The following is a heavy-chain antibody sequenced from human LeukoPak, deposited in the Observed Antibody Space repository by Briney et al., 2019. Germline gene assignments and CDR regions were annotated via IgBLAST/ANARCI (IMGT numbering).Heavy chain of an antibody. J-gene: IGHJ4*02. D-gene: IGHD6-19*01. CDR1: GGSISSYY. CDR3: ARGRSSGSEDF. V-gene: IGHV4-59*01. Sequence: SETLSLTCTVSGGSISSYYWSWIRQPPGKGLEWIGYIHYSGSTNYNPSLQSRVTISVDTSKNQSSLNLSSVTAADTAVYYCARGRSSGSEDFWGQGTLVTVSS. CDR2: IHYSGST.